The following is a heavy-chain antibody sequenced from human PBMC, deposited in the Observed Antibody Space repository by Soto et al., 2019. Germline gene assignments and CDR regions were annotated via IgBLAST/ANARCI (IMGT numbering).Heavy chain of an antibody. V-gene: IGHV4-30-4*01. CDR3: AREDFWSGYNWFDP. CDR2: IYYSGST. D-gene: IGHD3-3*01. J-gene: IGHJ5*02. CDR1: GGSISSGDYY. Sequence: SETLSLTCTVSGGSISSGDYYWSWIRQPPGKGLEWIGYIYYSGSTYYNPSLKSRVTISVDTSKNQFSLKLSSVTAADTAVYYCAREDFWSGYNWFDPWGQGTLVTVSS.